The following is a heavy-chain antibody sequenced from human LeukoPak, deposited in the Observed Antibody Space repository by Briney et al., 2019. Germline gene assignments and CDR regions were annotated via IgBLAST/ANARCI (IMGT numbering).Heavy chain of an antibody. J-gene: IGHJ4*02. CDR2: ISAYNGNT. CDR1: GYTFTSYG. CDR3: ARDTIVGATGDFDY. D-gene: IGHD1-26*01. V-gene: IGHV1-18*01. Sequence: ASVKVSCKASGYTFTSYGISWVRQAPGQGLEWMGWISAYNGNTNYAQELQGRVTMTTGTSTSTAYMELRSLRSDDTAVYYCARDTIVGATGDFDYWGQGTLVTVSS.